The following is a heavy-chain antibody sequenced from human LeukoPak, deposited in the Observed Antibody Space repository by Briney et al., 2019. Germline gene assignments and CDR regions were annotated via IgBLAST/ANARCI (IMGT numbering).Heavy chain of an antibody. D-gene: IGHD3-10*01. J-gene: IGHJ5*02. CDR2: IYHSGST. Sequence: SETLSLTCAVSGGSISSSNWWSWVRQPPGKGLEWIGEIYHSGSTNYNPSLKSRVTISVDKSKNQFSLKLNSVTAADTAVYYCARVGSLWFGELFWWFDPWGQGTLVTVSS. V-gene: IGHV4-4*02. CDR3: ARVGSLWFGELFWWFDP. CDR1: GGSISSSNW.